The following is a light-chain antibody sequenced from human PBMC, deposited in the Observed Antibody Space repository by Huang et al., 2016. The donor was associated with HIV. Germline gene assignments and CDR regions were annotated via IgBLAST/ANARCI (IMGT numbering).Light chain of an antibody. J-gene: IGKJ1*01. CDR1: QSVLYRSINKNY. Sequence: IVMTQSPDSLTVSLGERATINCTSSQSVLYRSINKNYLAWYQQKPGQPPKLLIYLASTRESGVPARFSGSGSGTDFTLTIGSLQAEDVAVYYCHQYYDTPQTFGQGTKVEV. CDR2: LAS. V-gene: IGKV4-1*01. CDR3: HQYYDTPQT.